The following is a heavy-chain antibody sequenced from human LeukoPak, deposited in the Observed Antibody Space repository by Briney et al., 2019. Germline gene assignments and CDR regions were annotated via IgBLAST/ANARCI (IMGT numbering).Heavy chain of an antibody. J-gene: IGHJ4*02. CDR1: GFTFSSYA. D-gene: IGHD3-10*01. CDR2: ISSNVGST. Sequence: PGGSLRLSCAASGFTFSSYAMHWVRQAPGKGLEYVSAISSNVGSTYYANSVKGRFTISRDNSKNTLYLQMGSLRAEDMAVYYCARGGITKFDYWGQGTLVTVSS. CDR3: ARGGITKFDY. V-gene: IGHV3-64*01.